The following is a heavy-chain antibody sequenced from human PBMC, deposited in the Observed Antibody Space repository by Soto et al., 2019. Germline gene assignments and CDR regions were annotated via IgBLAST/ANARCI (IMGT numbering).Heavy chain of an antibody. CDR1: GFTFSGSA. Sequence: GGSLRLSCAASGFTFSGSAMHWVRQASGKGLEWVGRIRSKANSYATAYAASVKGRFTISRDDSKNTAYLQMNSLKTEDTAVYYCTRHRLWFGENLAYGMDFWGQGTTVTVSS. V-gene: IGHV3-73*01. D-gene: IGHD3-10*01. J-gene: IGHJ6*02. CDR3: TRHRLWFGENLAYGMDF. CDR2: IRSKANSYAT.